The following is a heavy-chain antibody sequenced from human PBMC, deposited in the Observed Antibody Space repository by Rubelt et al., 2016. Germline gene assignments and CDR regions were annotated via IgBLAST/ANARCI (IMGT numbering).Heavy chain of an antibody. CDR1: GGTFSSYA. CDR2: IIPILGIA. Sequence: QVQLVQSGAEVKKPGSSVKFSCKASGGTFSSYAISWVRQAPGQGLEWMGRIIPILGIANYAQKFQGRVTITANKSTSTAYMELSSLRSEDTAVYYCAKDMGAAGTDFDYWGQGTLVTVSS. J-gene: IGHJ4*02. V-gene: IGHV1-69*04. CDR3: AKDMGAAGTDFDY. D-gene: IGHD6-13*01.